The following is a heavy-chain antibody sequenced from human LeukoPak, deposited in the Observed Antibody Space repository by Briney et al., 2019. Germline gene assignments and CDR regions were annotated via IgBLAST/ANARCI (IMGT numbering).Heavy chain of an antibody. V-gene: IGHV4-59*01. CDR1: GGSISSCY. J-gene: IGHJ4*02. Sequence: SETLSLTCTVSGGSISSCYWSWIRQPPGKGLEWIGYIYYSGSTNYNPSLKSRVTISVDTSKNQFSLKLSSVTAADTAVYYCARWGSGYYLYYFDYWGQGTLVTVSS. CDR2: IYYSGST. CDR3: ARWGSGYYLYYFDY. D-gene: IGHD3-22*01.